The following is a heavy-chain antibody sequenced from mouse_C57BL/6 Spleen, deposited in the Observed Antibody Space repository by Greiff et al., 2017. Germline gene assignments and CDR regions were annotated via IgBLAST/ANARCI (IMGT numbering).Heavy chain of an antibody. Sequence: VKLMESGPGLVAPSQSLSITCTVSGFSLTSYAISWVRQPPGKGLEWLGVIWTGGGTNYNSALKSRLSISKDNTKSQVFLKMNSLQTDDTARYYWARNNWGFTTVGSYFDDWGQGTTLTVSS. D-gene: IGHD1-1*01. J-gene: IGHJ2*01. CDR3: ARNNWGFTTVGSYFDD. CDR2: IWTGGGT. CDR1: GFSLTSYA. V-gene: IGHV2-9-1*01.